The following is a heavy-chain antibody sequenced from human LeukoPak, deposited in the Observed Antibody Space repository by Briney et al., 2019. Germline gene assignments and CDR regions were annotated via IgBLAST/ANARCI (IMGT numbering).Heavy chain of an antibody. J-gene: IGHJ4*02. CDR2: ISSSSTYI. V-gene: IGHV3-21*01. Sequence: GGSLRLSCAASGFTFSSYSMNWVRQAPGKGLEWVSSISSSSTYIYYADSVKGRFTISRDNAKNSLYLQMNSLRAEDTAVYYCVRVFTASLYSGSYYPHWGQGSLVTVSS. CDR1: GFTFSSYS. D-gene: IGHD1-26*01. CDR3: VRVFTASLYSGSYYPH.